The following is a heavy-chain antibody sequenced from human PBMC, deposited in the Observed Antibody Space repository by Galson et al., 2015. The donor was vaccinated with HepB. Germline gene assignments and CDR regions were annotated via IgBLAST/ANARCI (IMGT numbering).Heavy chain of an antibody. Sequence: SLRLPCAASGITFKDYYMSWMRQAPGKGLEWVSRIGSSGDYTTYADSVKGRFTISRDNAKKSLYLQMSNLRAEDTAVYYCARDYYGSGSYGRFDPWGQGTLVTVSS. CDR3: ARDYYGSGSYGRFDP. J-gene: IGHJ5*02. V-gene: IGHV3-11*06. D-gene: IGHD3-10*01. CDR2: IGSSGDYT. CDR1: GITFKDYY.